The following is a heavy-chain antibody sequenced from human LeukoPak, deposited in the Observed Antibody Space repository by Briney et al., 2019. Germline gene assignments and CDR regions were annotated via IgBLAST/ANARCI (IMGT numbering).Heavy chain of an antibody. CDR1: GVSTGSYY. Sequence: KPSETLSLTCNVSGVSTGSYYWNWIRQPPGKGLEWIGYMNITGGTNYNPSLRGRVTIYVDTAKNQVSLKLSSVTAADTAVYYCAKMYKNFYMDVWGKGTTVTVS. D-gene: IGHD1-1*01. J-gene: IGHJ6*03. CDR3: AKMYKNFYMDV. CDR2: MNITGGT. V-gene: IGHV4-4*09.